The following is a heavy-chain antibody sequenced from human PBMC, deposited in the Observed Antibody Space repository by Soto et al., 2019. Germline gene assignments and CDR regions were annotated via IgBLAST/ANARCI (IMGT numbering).Heavy chain of an antibody. CDR1: GFSLTTVKMG. CDR3: ARMNVDSYQFYYAMDV. D-gene: IGHD4-17*01. Sequence: SGPTLGDATETLTLTCTVSGFSLTTVKMGVSWIRQPPGKALEWLAHIFSDNERSYSTSLQGRLTISKDTSGSQVVLSMTNVDPVDTATYYCARMNVDSYQFYYAMDVWGQGTTVTVSS. CDR2: IFSDNER. J-gene: IGHJ6*02. V-gene: IGHV2-26*01.